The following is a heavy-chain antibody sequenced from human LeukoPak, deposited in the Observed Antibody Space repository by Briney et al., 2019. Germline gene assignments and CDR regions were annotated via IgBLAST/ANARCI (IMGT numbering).Heavy chain of an antibody. CDR1: GGSLSRYY. J-gene: IGHJ4*02. CDR2: IYYSGST. Sequence: SETLSLTCTVSGGSLSRYYWSWIRQPPGKGLEWIGYIYYSGSTNYNPSLKGRFTISVDTSKNQFSLKLSSVTAADTAVYYCARGARTEILIVPSAIAWFLSYWGQGTLVTVSS. V-gene: IGHV4-59*01. CDR3: ARGARTEILIVPSAIAWFLSY. D-gene: IGHD2-2*02.